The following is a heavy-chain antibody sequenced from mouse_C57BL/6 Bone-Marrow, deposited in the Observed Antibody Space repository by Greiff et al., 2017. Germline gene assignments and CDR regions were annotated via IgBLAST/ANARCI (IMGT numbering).Heavy chain of an antibody. Sequence: EVQLQQSGPELVKPGASVKISCKASGYTFTDYYLNWVKQSHGKSLEWIGDINPNNGGTSYNQKLKGKATLTVDKSSSTAYMELRSLTSEASAVYYCARYYYGSSWYFDYWGQGTILTVSS. CDR3: ARYYYGSSWYFDY. J-gene: IGHJ2*01. CDR1: GYTFTDYY. D-gene: IGHD1-1*01. CDR2: INPNNGGT. V-gene: IGHV1-26*01.